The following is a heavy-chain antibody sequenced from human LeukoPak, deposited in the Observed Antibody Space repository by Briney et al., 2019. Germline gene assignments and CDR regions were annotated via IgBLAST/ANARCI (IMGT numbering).Heavy chain of an antibody. J-gene: IGHJ4*02. CDR1: GFTVSSNY. D-gene: IGHD5-18*01. CDR3: ASLSYGSLFVY. CDR2: IYNDFSI. V-gene: IGHV3-66*01. Sequence: GGSLRLSCAASGFTVSSNYMTWVRQAPGKGLEWVSIIYNDFSIYYADSVKGRFTISGDNSKNTLYLQMNSLRAEDTAVYYCASLSYGSLFVYWGQGTLVTVSS.